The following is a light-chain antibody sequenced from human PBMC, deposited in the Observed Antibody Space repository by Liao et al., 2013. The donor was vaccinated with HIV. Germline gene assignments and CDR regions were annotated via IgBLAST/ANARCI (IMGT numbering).Light chain of an antibody. CDR1: KLGNEY. Sequence: SYELTQPSSVSVSPGQTASISCSGDKLGNEYASWYQQKPGQAPVLVIYQDTKRPSGIPERFSASNSGNTATLTISGTQAMDEADYYCQAWDTTTAAYVFGTGTKVTVL. J-gene: IGLJ1*01. CDR2: QDT. CDR3: QAWDTTTAAYV. V-gene: IGLV3-1*01.